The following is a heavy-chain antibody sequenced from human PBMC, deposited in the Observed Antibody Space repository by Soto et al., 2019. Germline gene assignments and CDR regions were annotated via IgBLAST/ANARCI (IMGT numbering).Heavy chain of an antibody. D-gene: IGHD3-9*01. J-gene: IGHJ4*02. V-gene: IGHV3-49*03. CDR3: TRGYDILTGIYYFDY. Sequence: SGGSLRLSCTASGFTFGDYAMSWFRQAPGKGLEWVGFIRSKAYGGTTEYAASVKGRFTISRDDSKSIAYLQMNSLKTEDTAVYYCTRGYDILTGIYYFDYWGQGTLVTVSS. CDR1: GFTFGDYA. CDR2: IRSKAYGGTT.